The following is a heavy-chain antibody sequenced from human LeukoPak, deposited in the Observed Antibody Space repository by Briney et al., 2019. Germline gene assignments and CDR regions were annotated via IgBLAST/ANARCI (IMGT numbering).Heavy chain of an antibody. V-gene: IGHV4-39*01. D-gene: IGHD6-13*01. CDR3: ARHGIPAAGTLGYFGY. J-gene: IGHJ4*02. Sequence: SETLSLTCTVSGGSLSSSSYHWGWIRQPPGKGLEWVGSISYSGSSYYIPSLESRVTISVDTSKNQFSLRLSSVTAADTAVYYCARHGIPAAGTLGYFGYWGQGTLVTVSS. CDR2: ISYSGSS. CDR1: GGSLSSSSYH.